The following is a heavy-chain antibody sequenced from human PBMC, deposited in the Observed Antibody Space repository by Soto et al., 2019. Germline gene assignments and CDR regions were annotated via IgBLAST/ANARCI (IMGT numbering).Heavy chain of an antibody. CDR2: IVPLFGTT. CDR1: GGNFSSYA. Sequence: QAQLVQSGAELKKPGSSVKVSCKASGGNFSSYAISWLRQAPGQGLEWMGGIVPLFGTTNYAQKFKGRLMITADESTTTAYMELRSLRFEDTAVYYCARDRGIRWYNWFDPWGQGSPVTVSS. J-gene: IGHJ5*02. CDR3: ARDRGIRWYNWFDP. D-gene: IGHD1-26*01. V-gene: IGHV1-69*01.